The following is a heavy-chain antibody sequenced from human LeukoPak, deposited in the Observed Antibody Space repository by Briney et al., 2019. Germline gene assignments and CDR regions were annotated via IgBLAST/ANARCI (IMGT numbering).Heavy chain of an antibody. Sequence: PGESLKISCKGSGYSFTSYWIGWVRQMPGKGLEWMGIIYPGDSNTRYSPSFQGQVTISADKSISTAYLQWSSLKASDSAMYYCARLTWIKIYYFDYWGQGTLVTVSS. V-gene: IGHV5-51*01. D-gene: IGHD5-12*01. CDR3: ARLTWIKIYYFDY. CDR2: IYPGDSNT. J-gene: IGHJ4*02. CDR1: GYSFTSYW.